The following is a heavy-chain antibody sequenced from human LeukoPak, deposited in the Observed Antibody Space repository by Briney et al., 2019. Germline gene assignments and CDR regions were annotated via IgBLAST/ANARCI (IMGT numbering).Heavy chain of an antibody. J-gene: IGHJ6*02. CDR1: GGSFSGYY. Sequence: SETLSLTCAVYGGSFSGYYWSWIRQPPGKGLEWIGEINHSGSTNYNPSLKSRVTISVDTSKNQFSLKLSSVTAADTAAYYCARSYYGSGSWTYYYYYYGMDVWGQGTTVTVSS. V-gene: IGHV4-34*01. D-gene: IGHD3-10*01. CDR2: INHSGST. CDR3: ARSYYGSGSWTYYYYYYGMDV.